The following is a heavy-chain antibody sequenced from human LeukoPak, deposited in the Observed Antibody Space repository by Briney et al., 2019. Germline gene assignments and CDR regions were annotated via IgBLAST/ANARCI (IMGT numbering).Heavy chain of an antibody. CDR2: ISAYNGNT. Sequence: ASVKVSCKASGYTFTSYGISWVRQAPGQGLEWMGWISAYNGNTNYAQKLQGRVTMTTDTSTSTAYMEPRSLRSDDTAVYYCARLYCTNGVCYTWFDPWGQGTLVTVSS. D-gene: IGHD2-8*01. V-gene: IGHV1-18*01. CDR3: ARLYCTNGVCYTWFDP. J-gene: IGHJ5*02. CDR1: GYTFTSYG.